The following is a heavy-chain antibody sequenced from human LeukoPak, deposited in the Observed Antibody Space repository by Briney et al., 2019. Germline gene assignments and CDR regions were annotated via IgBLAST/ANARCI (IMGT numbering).Heavy chain of an antibody. CDR1: GGSISSGGYY. CDR3: ARDYDYCSGGSCYRGAFDI. CDR2: IYHSGST. V-gene: IGHV4-30-2*01. J-gene: IGHJ3*02. Sequence: SETLSLTCTVSGGSISSGGYYWSWIRQPPGKGLEWIGYIYHSGSTYYNPSLKSRVTISVDRSKNQFSLKLSSVTAADTAVYYCARDYDYCSGGSCYRGAFDIWGQGTMVTVSS. D-gene: IGHD2-15*01.